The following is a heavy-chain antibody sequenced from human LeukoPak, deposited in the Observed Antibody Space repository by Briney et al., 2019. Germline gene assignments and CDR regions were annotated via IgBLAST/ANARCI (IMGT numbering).Heavy chain of an antibody. CDR1: GFTFSSYW. CDR2: INSDGSST. V-gene: IGHV3-74*01. J-gene: IGHJ4*02. Sequence: GGSLRLSCAASGFTFSSYWMHWVRQAPGKGLVWVSRINSDGSSTSYADSVKGRFTISRDNAKNTLYLQMNSLRAEDTAVYYCATAYSSGWYWNYFDYWGQGTLVTVSS. CDR3: ATAYSSGWYWNYFDY. D-gene: IGHD6-19*01.